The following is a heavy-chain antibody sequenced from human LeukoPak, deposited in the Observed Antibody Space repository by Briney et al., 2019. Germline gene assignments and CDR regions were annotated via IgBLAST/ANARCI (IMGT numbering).Heavy chain of an antibody. CDR3: ARVAVAAAVSYFDY. CDR1: GYTFTDYY. D-gene: IGHD6-13*01. V-gene: IGHV1-2*02. Sequence: ASVTVSCTASGYTFTDYYLHWVRQAPGQGLEWMGWINPNSGGTNYAQRFQGRVTMTRDTSISTAYMELTSLRSDDTAVYYCARVAVAAAVSYFDYWGQGTLVTVSS. J-gene: IGHJ4*02. CDR2: INPNSGGT.